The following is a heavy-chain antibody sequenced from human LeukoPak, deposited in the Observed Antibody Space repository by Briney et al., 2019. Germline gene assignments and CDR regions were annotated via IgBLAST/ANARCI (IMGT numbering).Heavy chain of an antibody. CDR2: INGDGTSTST. CDR3: ARDRDYGAPDY. CDR1: GFTFSTYW. J-gene: IGHJ4*02. Sequence: PGGSLRLSCAASGFTFSTYWMHWVRQAPGKGLVWVSRINGDGTSTSTSYADSVKGRFPISRDNAKNTLYLHMNTLRAEDTAVYYCARDRDYGAPDYWGQGTLVTVSS. D-gene: IGHD4-17*01. V-gene: IGHV3-74*01.